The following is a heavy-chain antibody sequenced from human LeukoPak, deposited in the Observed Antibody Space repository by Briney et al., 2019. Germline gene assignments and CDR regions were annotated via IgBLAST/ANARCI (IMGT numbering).Heavy chain of an antibody. CDR1: GGSISSYY. Sequence: SETLSLTCTVSGGSISSYYWSWIRQPPGKGLEWIGYIYYSGSTNYNPSLKSRVTMSVDTSKNQFSLKLSSVTAADTAVYYCARVSYYGSGSLYFDYWGQGTLVTVSS. V-gene: IGHV4-59*01. D-gene: IGHD3-10*01. CDR3: ARVSYYGSGSLYFDY. J-gene: IGHJ4*02. CDR2: IYYSGST.